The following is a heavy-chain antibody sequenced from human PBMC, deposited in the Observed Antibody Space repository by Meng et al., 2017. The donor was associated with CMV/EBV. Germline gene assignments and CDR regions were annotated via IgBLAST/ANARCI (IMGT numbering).Heavy chain of an antibody. Sequence: RQPQESGPGWVRPSVTRSLTCTVSGGSRSCSCYNWGWIRQPAGKGLEWIGSIYYSGSTYYNPSLKSRVTISVDTSKNQFSLKLSSVTAADTAVYYCASLAGDYWGQGTLVTVSS. CDR2: IYYSGST. V-gene: IGHV4-39*07. CDR3: ASLAGDY. CDR1: GGSRSCSCYN. D-gene: IGHD3-10*01. J-gene: IGHJ4*02.